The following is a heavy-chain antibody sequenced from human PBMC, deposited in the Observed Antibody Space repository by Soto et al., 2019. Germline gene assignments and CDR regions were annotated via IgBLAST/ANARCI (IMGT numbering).Heavy chain of an antibody. CDR3: ARVPVYSGYDSAWFDP. CDR1: GGSISSGGYS. D-gene: IGHD5-12*01. V-gene: IGHV4-30-2*01. CDR2: IYHSGST. J-gene: IGHJ5*02. Sequence: SETLSLTCAVSGGSISSGGYSWSWIGQPPGKGLEWIGYIYHSGSTYYNPSLKSRVTISIDRSKNQFSLKLSSVIAADTAVYYCARVPVYSGYDSAWFDPWGQGTLVTVSS.